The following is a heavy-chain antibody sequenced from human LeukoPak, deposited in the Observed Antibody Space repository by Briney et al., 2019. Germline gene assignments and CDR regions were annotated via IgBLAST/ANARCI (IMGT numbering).Heavy chain of an antibody. CDR1: GGSISSYY. CDR3: ARGSSGWPYFDY. V-gene: IGHV4-59*01. Sequence: PSETLSLTCTISGGSISSYYWSWIRQPPGKGLGWIGYIYYSGSTNYNPSLKSRVTISVNTSKNQFSLKLSSVTAADTAVYYCARGSSGWPYFDYWGQGTLVTVSS. J-gene: IGHJ4*02. CDR2: IYYSGST. D-gene: IGHD6-19*01.